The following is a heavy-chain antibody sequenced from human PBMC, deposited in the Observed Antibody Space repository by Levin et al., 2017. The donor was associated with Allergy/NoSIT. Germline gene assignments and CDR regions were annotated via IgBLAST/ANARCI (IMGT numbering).Heavy chain of an antibody. V-gene: IGHV4-39*01. CDR3: VRLGENGFEY. J-gene: IGHJ4*02. D-gene: IGHD3-16*01. Sequence: SETLSLTCIVSGDSISSSTYYWGWIRQPPGKGLEWIGSIYYSGDTYYNPSLKSRVTISLDTSKNQFFLRLSSVTAADTTVYFCVRLGENGFEYWGQGALVTVTS. CDR2: IYYSGDT. CDR1: GDSISSSTYY.